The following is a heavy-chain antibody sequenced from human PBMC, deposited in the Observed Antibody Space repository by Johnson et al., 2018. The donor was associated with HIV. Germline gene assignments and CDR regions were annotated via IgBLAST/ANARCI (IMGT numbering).Heavy chain of an antibody. J-gene: IGHJ3*02. Sequence: MQLVESGGGLVQPGGSLRLSCAASGFTFSSYAMSWVRQAPGKGLEWVSAISGSGGSTYYADSVKGRFTISRDNSKNTLYLQMNSLRAEDTAVYYCASAKSGSFDAFDIWGQGTMVTVSS. D-gene: IGHD1-26*01. V-gene: IGHV3-23*04. CDR2: ISGSGGST. CDR1: GFTFSSYA. CDR3: ASAKSGSFDAFDI.